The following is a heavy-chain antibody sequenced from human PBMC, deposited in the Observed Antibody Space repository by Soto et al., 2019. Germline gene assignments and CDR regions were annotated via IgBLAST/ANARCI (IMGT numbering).Heavy chain of an antibody. J-gene: IGHJ6*03. CDR1: GGTFSSYT. V-gene: IGHV1-69*02. Sequence: GASVKVSCKASGGTFSSYTISWVRQAPGQGLEWMGRIIPILGIANYAQKFQGRVTITADKSTSTAYMELSSLRSEDTAVYYCAVGTTVTTLDYYYYMDVWGKGTTVTVSS. CDR3: AVGTTVTTLDYYYYMDV. D-gene: IGHD4-4*01. CDR2: IIPILGIA.